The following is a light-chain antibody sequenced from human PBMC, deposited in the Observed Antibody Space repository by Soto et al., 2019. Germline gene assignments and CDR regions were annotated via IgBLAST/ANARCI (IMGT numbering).Light chain of an antibody. Sequence: DIQMTQSPSSLSASVGDRVTITCRTSQTIRSYLNWYQQKPGKAPELLIYGASNLQSGVPSRFSGSGSGTDFTLTISSLQPEDFATYHCQQTYSRPYTFGQGTKVEI. CDR1: QTIRSY. V-gene: IGKV1-39*01. CDR3: QQTYSRPYT. CDR2: GAS. J-gene: IGKJ2*01.